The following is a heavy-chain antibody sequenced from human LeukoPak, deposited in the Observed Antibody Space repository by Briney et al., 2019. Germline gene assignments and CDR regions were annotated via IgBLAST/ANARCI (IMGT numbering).Heavy chain of an antibody. V-gene: IGHV4-59*01. J-gene: IGHJ4*02. CDR3: ASQIDSSGYYADY. CDR1: GLTFSSYW. Sequence: GSLRLSCAASGLTFSSYWMSWVRQPPGKGLEWIGYIYYSGSTNYNPSLKSRVTISVDTSKNQFSLKLSSVTAADTAVYYCASQIDSSGYYADYWGQGTLVTVSS. D-gene: IGHD3-22*01. CDR2: IYYSGST.